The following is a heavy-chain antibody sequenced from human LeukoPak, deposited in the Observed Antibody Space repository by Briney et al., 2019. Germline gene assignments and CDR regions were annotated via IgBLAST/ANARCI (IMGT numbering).Heavy chain of an antibody. CDR2: INPNSGGT. CDR3: ARGYYYDSSGYRVDDAFDI. D-gene: IGHD3-22*01. Sequence: GASVKVSCKASGYTFTGYYMHWVRQAPGQGLEWMGWINPNSGGTNYAQKFQGRVTMTRDTSISTAYMELSRLRSDDTAVYYCARGYYYDSSGYRVDDAFDIWGQGTMVTVSS. CDR1: GYTFTGYY. V-gene: IGHV1-2*02. J-gene: IGHJ3*02.